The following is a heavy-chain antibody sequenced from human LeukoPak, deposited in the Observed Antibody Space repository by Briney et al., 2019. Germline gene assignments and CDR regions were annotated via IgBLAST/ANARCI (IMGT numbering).Heavy chain of an antibody. Sequence: QAGGSLRLSCVVSGITFSGYSIIWVRQAPGKGLEWLSFMTTSGNTIFYAESVKDRFTISRDNAKKSLYLQMNSLRDEDTAVYYCARVGGATAVTMYFEYWGQGTLVTVTS. CDR1: GITFSGYS. J-gene: IGHJ4*02. CDR2: MTTSGNTI. CDR3: ARVGGATAVTMYFEY. V-gene: IGHV3-48*02. D-gene: IGHD1-26*01.